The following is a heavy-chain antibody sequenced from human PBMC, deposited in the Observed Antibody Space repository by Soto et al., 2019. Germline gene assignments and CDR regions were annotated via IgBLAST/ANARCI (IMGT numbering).Heavy chain of an antibody. CDR3: ARTWYDILTGYHHFDY. D-gene: IGHD3-9*01. V-gene: IGHV4-59*01. Sequence: SETLSLTCTVSGGSISSYYWSWIRQPPGKGLEWIGYIYYSGSTNYNPSLKSRVTISVDTSKNQFSLKLSSVTAADTAVYYCARTWYDILTGYHHFDYWGQGTLVTVSS. J-gene: IGHJ4*02. CDR1: GGSISSYY. CDR2: IYYSGST.